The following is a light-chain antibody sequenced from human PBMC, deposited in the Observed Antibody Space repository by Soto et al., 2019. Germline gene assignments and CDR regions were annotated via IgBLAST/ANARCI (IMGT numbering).Light chain of an antibody. Sequence: QSVLTQPPSVSGAPGQRVTISCSGSSSNIGTGYDVHWYQQFPGRAPKLLMYDNSNRPSGVPDRFSGSKSGTSASLAITGLQAEDDADYYCQSYDSRLSGWVFGGGTKLTVL. V-gene: IGLV1-40*01. CDR1: SSNIGTGYD. CDR2: DNS. J-gene: IGLJ3*02. CDR3: QSYDSRLSGWV.